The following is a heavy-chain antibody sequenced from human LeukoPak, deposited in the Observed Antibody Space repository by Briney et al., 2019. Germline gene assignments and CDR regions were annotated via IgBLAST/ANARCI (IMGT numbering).Heavy chain of an antibody. CDR3: AGARGNYYDSSGYYPAFDY. D-gene: IGHD3-22*01. CDR2: INHSGST. V-gene: IGHV4-34*01. Sequence: QPSETLSLTCAVYGGSFSGYYWSWIRQPPGKGLEWIGEINHSGSTNYNPSLKSRVTISVDTSKNQFSLKLSSVTAADTAVYYWAGARGNYYDSSGYYPAFDYWGQGTLVTVPS. J-gene: IGHJ4*02. CDR1: GGSFSGYY.